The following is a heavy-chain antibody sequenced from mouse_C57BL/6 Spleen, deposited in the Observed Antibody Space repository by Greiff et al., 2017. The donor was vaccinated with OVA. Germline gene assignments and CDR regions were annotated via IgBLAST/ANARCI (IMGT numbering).Heavy chain of an antibody. CDR2: IYPGNSDT. CDR1: GYTFTSYW. CDR3: TRVPLGAMDY. D-gene: IGHD6-1*01. Sequence: VQLQQSGTVLARPGASVKMSCKTSGYTFTSYWVHWVKQRPGQGLEWIGAIYPGNSDTSYNQKFKGKAKLTAVTSASTAYMELSRLTNEDAAVYYCTRVPLGAMDYWGQGTSVTVSS. J-gene: IGHJ4*01. V-gene: IGHV1-5*01.